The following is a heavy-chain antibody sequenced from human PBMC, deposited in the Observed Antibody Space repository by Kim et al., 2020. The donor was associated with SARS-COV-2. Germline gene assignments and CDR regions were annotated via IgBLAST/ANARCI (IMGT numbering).Heavy chain of an antibody. D-gene: IGHD7-27*01. CDR3: ARHSPPVHWGQILEY. CDR1: GGSITSSGYY. CDR2: IFYIGTT. J-gene: IGHJ4*02. V-gene: IGHV4-39*01. Sequence: SETLSLTCIVSGGSITSSGYYWGWIRQPPGEGLEWIGSIFYIGTTYYKPSLKSRLSISIDTSNNRFSLKLSSVTAADTAVYYCARHSPPVHWGQILEYWGQGTLATVSS.